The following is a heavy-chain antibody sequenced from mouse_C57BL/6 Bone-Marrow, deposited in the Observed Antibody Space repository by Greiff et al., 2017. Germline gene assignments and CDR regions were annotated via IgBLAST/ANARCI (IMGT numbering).Heavy chain of an antibody. CDR3: ARRGYYGSIFYWYFDV. V-gene: IGHV5-6*01. CDR2: ISSGGSYT. J-gene: IGHJ1*03. CDR1: GFTFSSYG. Sequence: EVQLVESGGDLVKPGGSLKLYCAASGFTFSSYGMSWVRQTPDKRLEWVATISSGGSYTYYPDSVKGRFTISRDNAKNTLYLQMSSLKSEDTAMYYCARRGYYGSIFYWYFDVWGTGTTVTVSS. D-gene: IGHD1-1*01.